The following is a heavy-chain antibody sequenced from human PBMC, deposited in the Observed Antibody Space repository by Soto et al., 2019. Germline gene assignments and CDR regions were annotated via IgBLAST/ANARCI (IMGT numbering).Heavy chain of an antibody. Sequence: SETLSLTCTVSGDSITKSTYYWAWVRQTPGKGPEWIGSIYYAGNTYYNPSLQSRVTISVDASKNQFSLELQSVTAADSAVYYCASVPYYGSGGDGPYFFDYWGQGIPVTVSS. CDR2: IYYAGNT. CDR3: ASVPYYGSGGDGPYFFDY. J-gene: IGHJ4*02. V-gene: IGHV4-39*01. D-gene: IGHD2-15*01. CDR1: GDSITKSTYY.